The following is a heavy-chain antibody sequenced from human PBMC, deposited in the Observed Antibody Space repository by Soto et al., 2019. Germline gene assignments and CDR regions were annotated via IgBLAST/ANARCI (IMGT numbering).Heavy chain of an antibody. CDR1: GFSLSPRGVG. V-gene: IGHV2-5*02. CDR3: ARILGSAAGTLEVWVYWFDP. Sequence: SGATLVNPTQTLTLTCTFSGFSLSPRGVGVGWIRQPPGKALEWLALIYWDDDKRYSPSLKSRLTITKDTSKNQVVLTMTNMDPVDTATYYCARILGSAAGTLEVWVYWFDPWGQ. J-gene: IGHJ5*02. CDR2: IYWDDDK. D-gene: IGHD6-13*01.